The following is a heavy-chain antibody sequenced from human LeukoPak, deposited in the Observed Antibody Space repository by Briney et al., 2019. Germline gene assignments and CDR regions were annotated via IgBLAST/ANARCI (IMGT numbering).Heavy chain of an antibody. Sequence: GGSLRLSCAASGFTFSSNWMHWVRRAPGKGLVWVSFINNDGRVTSYADSVKGRFTISRDNAKNSLYLQMNSLRAEDTALYYCAREITVTPDFDYWGQGTLVTVSS. V-gene: IGHV3-74*01. CDR3: AREITVTPDFDY. D-gene: IGHD4-17*01. CDR2: INNDGRVT. CDR1: GFTFSSNW. J-gene: IGHJ4*02.